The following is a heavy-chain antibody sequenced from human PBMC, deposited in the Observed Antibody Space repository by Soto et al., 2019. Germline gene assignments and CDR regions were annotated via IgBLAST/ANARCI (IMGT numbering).Heavy chain of an antibody. CDR1: GFTFSNYA. J-gene: IGHJ4*02. D-gene: IGHD1-26*01. CDR3: AKGDDQLLLYGRFDY. CDR2: LSGSGSSI. V-gene: IGHV3-23*01. Sequence: PGGSLRLSCAASGFTFSNYAMIWVRQAPGQGLEWVSGLSGSGSSIYYADSLKGRFTISRDNSKNTLYLQMKSLRAEDTAVYYCAKGDDQLLLYGRFDYWGQGTLVTVSS.